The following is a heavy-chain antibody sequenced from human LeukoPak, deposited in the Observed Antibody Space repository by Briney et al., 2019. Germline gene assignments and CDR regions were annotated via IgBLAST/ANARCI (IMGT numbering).Heavy chain of an antibody. CDR2: IIPILGIA. CDR3: ARDRLDYGGSYTLDS. D-gene: IGHD4-17*01. Sequence: SVKVSCKASGGTFSSYAISWVRQAPGQGLEWMGRIIPILGIANYAQKFQGRVTITADKSTSTAYMELSSLRSEDTAVYYCARDRLDYGGSYTLDSWGQGTLVTVSS. J-gene: IGHJ4*02. V-gene: IGHV1-69*04. CDR1: GGTFSSYA.